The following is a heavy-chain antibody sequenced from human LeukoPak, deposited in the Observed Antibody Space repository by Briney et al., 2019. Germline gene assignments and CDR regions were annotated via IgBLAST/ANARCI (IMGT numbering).Heavy chain of an antibody. CDR1: GYTFTSYG. CDR2: ISAYNGNT. J-gene: IGHJ2*01. CDR3: ARGVDSSSYHIPWYFDL. D-gene: IGHD6-13*01. V-gene: IGHV1-18*01. Sequence: ASVKVSCKASGYTFTSYGISWVRQAPGQGLEWMGWISAYNGNTNYAQKLQGRVTMTTDTSTSTAYMELRSLRSDDTAVYYCARGVDSSSYHIPWYFDLWGRGTLVTVSS.